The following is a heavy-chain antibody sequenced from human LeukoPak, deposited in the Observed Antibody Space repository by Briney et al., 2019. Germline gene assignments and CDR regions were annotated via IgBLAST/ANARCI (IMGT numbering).Heavy chain of an antibody. CDR2: INHSGST. CDR3: ARQVAYGRHFDY. Sequence: PSETLSLTCAVYGGSFSGYYWSWIRQPPGKGLEWIGEINHSGSTNYNPSLKSRVTISVDTSKNQFSLKLSSVAAADTALYYCARQVAYGRHFDYWGQGNLVTVSS. J-gene: IGHJ4*02. D-gene: IGHD3-10*01. CDR1: GGSFSGYY. V-gene: IGHV4-34*01.